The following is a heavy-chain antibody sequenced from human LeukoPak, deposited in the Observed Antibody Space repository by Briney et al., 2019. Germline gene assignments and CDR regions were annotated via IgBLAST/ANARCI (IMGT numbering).Heavy chain of an antibody. CDR3: AKGTPDSPGTTVVKDNYFDY. V-gene: IGHV3-43D*03. Sequence: PGGSLRLSCAASGFTFDDYAMHWVRQAPGKGLEWVSLISWDGGSTYYADSVKGRFTISRDNSKNSLYLQMNSLRAEDTALYYCAKGTPDSPGTTVVKDNYFDYWGQGTLVTVSS. CDR1: GFTFDDYA. CDR2: ISWDGGST. J-gene: IGHJ4*02. D-gene: IGHD4-23*01.